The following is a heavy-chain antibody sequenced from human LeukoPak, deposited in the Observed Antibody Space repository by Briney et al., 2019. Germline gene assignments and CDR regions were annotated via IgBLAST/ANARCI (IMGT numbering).Heavy chain of an antibody. Sequence: SETLSLTCAVYGGSFSGYYWSWIRQPPGEGLEWIGEINHSGSTNYNPSLKSRVTISVDTSKNQFSLKLSSVTAADTAVYYCARNPFALTMGGGFDPWGQGTLVTVSS. D-gene: IGHD3-10*01. CDR1: GGSFSGYY. V-gene: IGHV4-34*01. J-gene: IGHJ5*02. CDR2: INHSGST. CDR3: ARNPFALTMGGGFDP.